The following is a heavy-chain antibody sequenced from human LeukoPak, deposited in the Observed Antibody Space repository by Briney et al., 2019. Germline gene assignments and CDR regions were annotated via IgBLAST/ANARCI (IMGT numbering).Heavy chain of an antibody. D-gene: IGHD4-23*01. V-gene: IGHV4-59*08. CDR2: IYYSGST. CDR1: GGSISSYY. Sequence: SETLSLTCTVSGGSISSYYWSWIRQPPGKGLEWIGYIYYSGSTNYNPSLKSRVTISVDTSKNQFSLKLSSVTAADTAVYYCARTPQPDYGGNYYFDYWGQGTLVTVSS. J-gene: IGHJ4*02. CDR3: ARTPQPDYGGNYYFDY.